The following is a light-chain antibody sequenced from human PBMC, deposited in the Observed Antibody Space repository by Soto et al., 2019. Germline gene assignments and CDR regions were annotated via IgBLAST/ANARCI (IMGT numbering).Light chain of an antibody. CDR3: QQYGTSALT. V-gene: IGKV3-20*01. Sequence: IVLTQSPGTLSLSPGERATLSCRASQSVSSSYLVWYQQRPGQPPRLLIFGTSTRAAGISDRFSGSGPGTDFTLTIYSLERGDSAVYNCQQYGTSALTFGGGTRV. CDR2: GTS. CDR1: QSVSSSY. J-gene: IGKJ4*01.